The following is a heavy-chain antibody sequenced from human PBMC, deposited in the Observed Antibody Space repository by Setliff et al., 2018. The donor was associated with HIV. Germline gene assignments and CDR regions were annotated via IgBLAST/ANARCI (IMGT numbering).Heavy chain of an antibody. Sequence: VKVSCKISGYTLTELSIHWVRQAPGEGLEWMANFDPEDGETFYAQKFQGRLTMTEDTSTDTAYMELRSLRSEDTAIFFCATDDLLGGYWFDRWGQGTPVTVSS. CDR3: ATDDLLGGYWFDR. CDR1: GYTLTELS. V-gene: IGHV1-24*01. J-gene: IGHJ5*01. CDR2: FDPEDGET. D-gene: IGHD3-16*01.